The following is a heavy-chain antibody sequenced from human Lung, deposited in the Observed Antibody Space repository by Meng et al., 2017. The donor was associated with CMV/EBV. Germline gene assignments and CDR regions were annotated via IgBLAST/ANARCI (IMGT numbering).Heavy chain of an antibody. CDR1: GVSISTDNW. Sequence: SGVSISTDNWWSWVRQPPGKGLEWIGETYRSGSTNYSPSLKSRVTISIDRSKNQFSLRLTSVTAADTAVYYCAKEWLDATTGQFDYWGQGTLVTVSS. CDR2: TYRSGST. D-gene: IGHD1-26*01. CDR3: AKEWLDATTGQFDY. J-gene: IGHJ4*02. V-gene: IGHV4-4*02.